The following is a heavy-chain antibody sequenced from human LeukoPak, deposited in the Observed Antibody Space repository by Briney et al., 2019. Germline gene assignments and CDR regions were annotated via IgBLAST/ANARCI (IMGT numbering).Heavy chain of an antibody. Sequence: QPGGSLRLSCAASGFTFSNYWMHWVRQGPGKGLVWVSRIRSDGTSTSYADSVKGRFTISRDNAKNTLYLQMNSLRVEDTAVYYCARDRASLGVRLDPWGQGTLVTVSS. D-gene: IGHD2-8*01. J-gene: IGHJ5*02. CDR1: GFTFSNYW. CDR3: ARDRASLGVRLDP. CDR2: IRSDGTST. V-gene: IGHV3-74*01.